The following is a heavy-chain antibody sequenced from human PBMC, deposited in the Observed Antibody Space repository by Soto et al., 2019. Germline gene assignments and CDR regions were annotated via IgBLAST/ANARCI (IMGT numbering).Heavy chain of an antibody. Sequence: ASVKVSCTAAGYTFTSYDINWVRQATGQGLEWMGWMSPNSGNTGYAQKFQGRVNMTRNTYISTAYMELSSLRSEDTAGYYCARGLSPGRRSYYDILTGEDGYYYYGMDVWGQGTTVTVPS. V-gene: IGHV1-8*01. CDR3: ARGLSPGRRSYYDILTGEDGYYYYGMDV. J-gene: IGHJ6*02. D-gene: IGHD3-9*01. CDR2: MSPNSGNT. CDR1: GYTFTSYD.